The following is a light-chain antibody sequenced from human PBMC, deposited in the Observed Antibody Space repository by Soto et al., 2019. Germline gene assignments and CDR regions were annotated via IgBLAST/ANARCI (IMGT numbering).Light chain of an antibody. V-gene: IGLV2-14*03. CDR2: DVT. Sequence: QSVLTQPASVSGSPGQSITISCTGTSSDVGTYDCVSWYQHHPGKAPKLMIYDVTYRPSGVSNRFSGSKSGNTASLTISGLQAEDEADYYCSSYTSSSTLVFGTGTKLTVL. CDR3: SSYTSSSTLV. CDR1: SSDVGTYDC. J-gene: IGLJ1*01.